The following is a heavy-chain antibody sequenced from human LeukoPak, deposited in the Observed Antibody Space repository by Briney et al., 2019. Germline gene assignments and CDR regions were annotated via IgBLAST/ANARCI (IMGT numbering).Heavy chain of an antibody. D-gene: IGHD2-21*02. V-gene: IGHV3-21*01. CDR1: GFTFTTYG. CDR2: IGGSGVRT. Sequence: GGTLRLSCSASGFTFTTYGMNWVRQAPGKGLDWVSGIGGSGVRTYYADSVKGRFTISRDNAKNSLYLQMNSLRAEETAVYYCARWRLLPDAFDIWGQGTMVTVSS. J-gene: IGHJ3*02. CDR3: ARWRLLPDAFDI.